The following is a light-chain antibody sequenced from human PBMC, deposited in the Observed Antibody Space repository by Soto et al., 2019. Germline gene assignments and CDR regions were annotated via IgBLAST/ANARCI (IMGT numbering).Light chain of an antibody. CDR1: SSDVGGYNY. Sequence: QSALTQPASGSGSPGQSITISCTGTSSDVGGYNYVSWYQQHPGKAPKLMIYDVSNRPSGVSNRFSGSKSGNTASLTISGLQAEDEADYYCSSYTSSSTLDYVFGTGTKVTVL. CDR2: DVS. J-gene: IGLJ1*01. V-gene: IGLV2-14*01. CDR3: SSYTSSSTLDYV.